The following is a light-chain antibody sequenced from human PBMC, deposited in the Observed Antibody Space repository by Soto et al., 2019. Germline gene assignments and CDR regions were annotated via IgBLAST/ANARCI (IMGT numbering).Light chain of an antibody. CDR1: SSDVGGYNY. V-gene: IGLV2-14*01. J-gene: IGLJ2*01. CDR3: SSYTSSSTVV. CDR2: DVS. Sequence: QSVLTQPASVSGSPGQSITISCTGTSSDVGGYNYVSWYQQHPGKAPKLLIYDVSNRPSGVSNRFSGSKSGNTASLTSSGLQDEDEAEYYCSSYTSSSTVVFGAGSKVTVL.